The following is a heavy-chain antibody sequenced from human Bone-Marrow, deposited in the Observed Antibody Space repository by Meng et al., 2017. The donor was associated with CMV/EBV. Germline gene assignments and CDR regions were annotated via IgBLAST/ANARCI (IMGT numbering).Heavy chain of an antibody. J-gene: IGHJ4*02. V-gene: IGHV4-59*08. CDR1: GGSISSYY. CDR3: ARRGMRWAYYFDY. CDR2: IYYSGST. Sequence: SETLSLTCTVSGGSISSYYWSWIRQPPGKGLEWIGYIYYSGSTNYNPSLKSRVTISVDTSKNQFSLKLSSVTAADTAVYYCARRGMRWAYYFDYWGQGTRVTGSS. D-gene: IGHD2-8*01.